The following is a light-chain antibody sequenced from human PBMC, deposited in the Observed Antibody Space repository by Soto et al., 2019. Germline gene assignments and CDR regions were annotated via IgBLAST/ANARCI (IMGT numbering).Light chain of an antibody. CDR3: TSYAGGNNFDVV. CDR1: SSDVGGYNY. Sequence: QSALTQPPSASGSPGQSVTISCTGTSSDVGGYNYVSWYQHHPGKAPKLMIFAVSERPSGVPDRFSGSKSGNTASLTVSGLQPDDEADYSCTSYAGGNNFDVVFGGGTKVTVL. J-gene: IGLJ2*01. V-gene: IGLV2-8*01. CDR2: AVS.